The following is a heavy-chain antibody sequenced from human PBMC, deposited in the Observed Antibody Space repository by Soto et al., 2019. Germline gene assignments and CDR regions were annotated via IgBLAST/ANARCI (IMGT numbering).Heavy chain of an antibody. Sequence: PGGSLRLSCAASGLTVSSSYMTWVRQAPGRGLDWVSLIESGGGTYYADAVKGRFTISRDNSKNTLYLQMNSLTVEDTAVYYCARELTLAGQGAFDIWGQGTMVTVSS. D-gene: IGHD2-8*01. J-gene: IGHJ3*02. CDR1: GLTVSSSY. V-gene: IGHV3-66*01. CDR2: IESGGGT. CDR3: ARELTLAGQGAFDI.